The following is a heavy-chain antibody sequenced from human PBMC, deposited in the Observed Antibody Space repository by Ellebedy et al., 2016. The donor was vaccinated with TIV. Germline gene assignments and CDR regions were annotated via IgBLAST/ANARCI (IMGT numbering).Heavy chain of an antibody. J-gene: IGHJ4*01. D-gene: IGHD1-26*01. CDR2: IYPGDSDT. CDR1: GYTFTTYW. CDR3: ARRGGTYELNY. Sequence: GESLKISCKASGYTFTTYWIGWVRQMPGKGLEWIGIIYPGDSDTRYSPSFQGQVTISADKSINTAYLQWSSLKASDTAIYYCARRGGTYELNYWGQGTLVTVSS. V-gene: IGHV5-51*01.